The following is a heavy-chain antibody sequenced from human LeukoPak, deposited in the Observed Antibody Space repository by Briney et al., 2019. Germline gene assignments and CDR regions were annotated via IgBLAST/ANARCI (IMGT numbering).Heavy chain of an antibody. D-gene: IGHD6-13*01. V-gene: IGHV5-51*01. CDR2: IYPGDSDT. CDR3: ARQEGAAAGTYDY. CDR1: GYSFSSYW. Sequence: GESLKISCKGSGYSFSSYWIGWVRQMPGKGLEWMGIIYPGDSDTRYSPSFQGQVTISADKSLSTAYLQWSSLKASDTAMYYCARQEGAAAGTYDYWGQGTLVTVSS. J-gene: IGHJ4*02.